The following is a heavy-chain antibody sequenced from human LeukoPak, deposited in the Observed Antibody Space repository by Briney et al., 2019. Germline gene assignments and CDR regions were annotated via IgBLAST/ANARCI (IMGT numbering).Heavy chain of an antibody. CDR1: GGSFSGYY. CDR3: VRLQPNTGEWAFDI. J-gene: IGHJ3*02. V-gene: IGHV4-34*01. D-gene: IGHD1-1*01. Sequence: PSETLSLTCAVYGGSFSGYYWSWIRQPPGKGLEWIGEINHSGSTNYNPSLKSRVTISVDTSKNQFSLKLSYVTAADTAVYHCVRLQPNTGEWAFDIWGQGTMVSVSS. CDR2: INHSGST.